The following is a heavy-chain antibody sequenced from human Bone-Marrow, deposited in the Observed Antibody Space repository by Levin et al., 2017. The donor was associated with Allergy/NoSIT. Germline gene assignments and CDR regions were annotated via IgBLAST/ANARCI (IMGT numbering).Heavy chain of an antibody. D-gene: IGHD3-22*01. Sequence: HTGGSLRLSCAASGFTFSSYAMSWVRQAPGKGLEWVSAISGSGGSTYYADSVKGRFTISRDNSKNTLYLQMNSLRAEDTAVYYCAKPISGWDSYFDYWGQGTLVTVSS. J-gene: IGHJ4*02. CDR3: AKPISGWDSYFDY. CDR2: ISGSGGST. CDR1: GFTFSSYA. V-gene: IGHV3-23*01.